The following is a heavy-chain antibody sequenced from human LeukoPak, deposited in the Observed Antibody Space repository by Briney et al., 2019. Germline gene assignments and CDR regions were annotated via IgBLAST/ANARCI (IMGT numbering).Heavy chain of an antibody. Sequence: SETLSLTCAVYGGSFSGYYWSLIRQSPDKGLEWIGEINHSGRTNYNPSLKSRVTISIDTSKNQFSLRLSSVTAADTAMYYCARLRSPGDFDYWGQGTLVTVSS. CDR2: INHSGRT. CDR3: ARLRSPGDFDY. CDR1: GGSFSGYY. D-gene: IGHD1-26*01. J-gene: IGHJ4*02. V-gene: IGHV4-34*01.